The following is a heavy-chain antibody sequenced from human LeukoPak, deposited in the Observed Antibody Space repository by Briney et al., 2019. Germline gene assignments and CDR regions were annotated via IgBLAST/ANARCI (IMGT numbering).Heavy chain of an antibody. CDR2: IYYSGST. D-gene: IGHD4-23*01. J-gene: IGHJ4*02. CDR3: ARHSSMTTVVVDY. Sequence: SETLSLICTVSGGSISSSNYDWGRIRQPPGKGLEWIGSIYYSGSTYYNPSLKSRVTISVDTSKGEFSLKLHSVTAADTAGYYGARHSSMTTVVVDYWGQGTLVTVSS. V-gene: IGHV4-39*01. CDR1: GGSISSSNYD.